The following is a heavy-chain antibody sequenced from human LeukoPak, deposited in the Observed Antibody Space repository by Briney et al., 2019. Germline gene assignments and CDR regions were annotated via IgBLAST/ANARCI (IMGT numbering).Heavy chain of an antibody. V-gene: IGHV1-18*01. CDR2: ISAYNGNT. J-gene: IGHJ6*02. CDR1: GYTFTSYG. D-gene: IGHD6-13*01. Sequence: ASVKASCKASGYTFTSYGISWVRQAPGQGLEWMGWISAYNGNTNYAQKLQGRVTMTTDTSTSTAYMELRSLRSDDTAVYYCARVGSWYYYYYGMDVWGQGTTVTVSS. CDR3: ARVGSWYYYYYGMDV.